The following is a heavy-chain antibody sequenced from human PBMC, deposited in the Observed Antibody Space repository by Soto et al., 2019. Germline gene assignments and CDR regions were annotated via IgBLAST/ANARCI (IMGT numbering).Heavy chain of an antibody. CDR2: IYHSGST. D-gene: IGHD4-17*01. CDR3: DRSETHDYGVWGAFDY. V-gene: IGHV4-30-2*01. Sequence: QLQLQESGSGLVKPSQTLSLTCAVSGGSISSGGYSWSWIRQPPGKGLEWIGYIYHSGSTYYNPSLKSRVTISVDRSKNQFSLKLSSVTAADTAVYYCDRSETHDYGVWGAFDYWGQGTLVTVSS. CDR1: GGSISSGGYS. J-gene: IGHJ4*02.